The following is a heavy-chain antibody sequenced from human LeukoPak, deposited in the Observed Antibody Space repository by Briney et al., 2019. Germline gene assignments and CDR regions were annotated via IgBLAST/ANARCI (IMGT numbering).Heavy chain of an antibody. CDR3: ARVGGYSYGYVFDY. V-gene: IGHV3-7*01. CDR2: IKQDGSEK. J-gene: IGHJ4*02. D-gene: IGHD5-18*01. Sequence: GGSLRLSCAASGFTFSDYYMSWIRQAPGKGLEWVANIKQDGSEKYYVDSVKGRFTISRDNAKNSLYLQMNSLRAEDTAVYYCARVGGYSYGYVFDYWGQGTLVTVSS. CDR1: GFTFSDYY.